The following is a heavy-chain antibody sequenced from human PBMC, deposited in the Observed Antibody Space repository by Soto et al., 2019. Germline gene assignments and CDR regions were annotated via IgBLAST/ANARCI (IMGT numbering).Heavy chain of an antibody. CDR3: EKDRVSEHNNGWPQGS. V-gene: IGHV3-30*18. CDR2: ISNDGSNK. CDR1: GFTFSGYG. D-gene: IGHD6-19*01. J-gene: IGHJ4*02. Sequence: QVQLVESGGGVVQPATSLRLSCAASGFTFSGYGMHWVRQAPGKGLEWVAVISNDGSNKYYGDSVKGRFTISRDNSKNTLFLQMNSLRADETAVYYCEKDRVSEHNNGWPQGSWGQGTQVTVSS.